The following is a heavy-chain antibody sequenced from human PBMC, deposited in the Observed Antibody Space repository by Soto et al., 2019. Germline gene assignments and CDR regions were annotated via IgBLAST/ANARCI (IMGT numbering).Heavy chain of an antibody. J-gene: IGHJ4*02. V-gene: IGHV1-3*01. D-gene: IGHD6-6*01. CDR1: GYTFTSYA. Sequence: ASVKVSCKASGYTFTSYAMHWVRQAPGQRLEWMGWINAGNGNTKYSQKFQGRVTITRDTSASTAYMELSSLRSEDTAVYYCARGSVSARPLSYWGQGTLVTVSS. CDR3: ARGSVSARPLSY. CDR2: INAGNGNT.